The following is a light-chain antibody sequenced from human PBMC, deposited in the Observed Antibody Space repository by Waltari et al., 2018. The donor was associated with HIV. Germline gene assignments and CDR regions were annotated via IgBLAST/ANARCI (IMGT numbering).Light chain of an antibody. CDR3: CSYTSSITGRV. V-gene: IGLV2-14*03. J-gene: IGLJ1*01. Sequence: QSALTQPASVSGSPGQSITISCTGTSSDVGGYKYVSWYQQYPGKAPKLLIYDVTNQPSGGSNRFSGSKSGNTASLTISGLQAEDEADYYCCSYTSSITGRVVGTGTKVTVL. CDR2: DVT. CDR1: SSDVGGYKY.